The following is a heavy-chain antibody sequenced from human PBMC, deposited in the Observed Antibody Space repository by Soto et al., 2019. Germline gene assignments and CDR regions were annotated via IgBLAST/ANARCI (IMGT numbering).Heavy chain of an antibody. D-gene: IGHD3-22*01. CDR1: GFTFSSYS. CDR2: ISSSSSYI. V-gene: IGHV3-21*01. J-gene: IGHJ2*01. Sequence: EVQLVESGGGLVKPGGSLRLSCAASGFTFSSYSMNWVRQAPGKGLEWVSSISSSSSYIYYADSVKGRFTISRDNAKKSLYLQMNSLSAEDTAVYYCAREVVVIRARYFDLWGRGTLVTVSS. CDR3: AREVVVIRARYFDL.